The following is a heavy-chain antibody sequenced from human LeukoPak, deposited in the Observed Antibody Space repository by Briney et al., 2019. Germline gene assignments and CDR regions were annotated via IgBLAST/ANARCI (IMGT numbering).Heavy chain of an antibody. CDR1: GGSFSGYY. D-gene: IGHD2-2*01. V-gene: IGHV4-34*01. CDR2: INHSGST. Sequence: SETLSLTCAVYGGSFSGYYWSWIRQPPGKGLEWIGEINHSGSTNYNPSLKSRVTISVDTSKNQFSLKLSSVTAADTAVYYCARVVPAAREGPTYCFDYWGQGTLVTVSS. J-gene: IGHJ4*02. CDR3: ARVVPAAREGPTYCFDY.